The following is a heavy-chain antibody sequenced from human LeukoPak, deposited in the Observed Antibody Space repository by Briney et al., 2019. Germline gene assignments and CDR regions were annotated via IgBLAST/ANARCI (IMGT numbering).Heavy chain of an antibody. CDR3: AKDRVDTAMPLNY. D-gene: IGHD5-18*01. V-gene: IGHV3-23*01. J-gene: IGHJ4*02. CDR1: GFTFSNYG. Sequence: GGSLRLSCAASGFTFSNYGMSWVRQAPGKGLEWVSAISGSGGSTYYADSVKGRFTISRDNSKNTLYLQLNSLRAEDTAVYYCAKDRVDTAMPLNYWGQGTLVTVSS. CDR2: ISGSGGST.